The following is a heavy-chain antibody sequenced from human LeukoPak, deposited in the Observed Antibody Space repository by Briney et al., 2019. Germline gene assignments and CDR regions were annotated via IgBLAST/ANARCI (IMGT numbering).Heavy chain of an antibody. D-gene: IGHD5-24*01. CDR1: GFTFSSYE. V-gene: IGHV3-48*03. Sequence: GGSLRLSCAASGFTFSSYEMNWVRQAPGKGLEWVSYISSSGSTIYYADSVKGRFTISRDNAKNSLYLQMNSLRAEDTAVYYCARDRGGYNYKPVGLFDYWGQGTLVTVSS. J-gene: IGHJ4*02. CDR2: ISSSGSTI. CDR3: ARDRGGYNYKPVGLFDY.